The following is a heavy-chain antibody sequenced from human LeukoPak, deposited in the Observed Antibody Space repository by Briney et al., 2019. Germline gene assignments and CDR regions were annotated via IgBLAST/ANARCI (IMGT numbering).Heavy chain of an antibody. V-gene: IGHV3-7*03. Sequence: GGSLRLSCAASGFTFSSYWMSWVRQAPGKGLEWVANIKEDGSEKNYVDSAKGRFTISRDNSKNTLYLQMNSLRAEDTAVYFCAKEQMMYSSSPFDYWGQGTLVTVSA. CDR3: AKEQMMYSSSPFDY. J-gene: IGHJ4*02. CDR2: IKEDGSEK. D-gene: IGHD6-19*01. CDR1: GFTFSSYW.